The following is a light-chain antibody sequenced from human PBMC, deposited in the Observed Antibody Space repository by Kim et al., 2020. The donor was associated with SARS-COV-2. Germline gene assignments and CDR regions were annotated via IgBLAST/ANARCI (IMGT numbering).Light chain of an antibody. Sequence: DIQITQSPSSLSASVGDRVTITCRASQGINNYLAWFQQKPGKAPKSLIYGASSLQIGVPSKFSGSGSGTDFNLTIISLQTEDFATYYCQQYSSYPITFGQGTRLEIK. CDR1: QGINNY. J-gene: IGKJ5*01. V-gene: IGKV1-16*02. CDR3: QQYSSYPIT. CDR2: GAS.